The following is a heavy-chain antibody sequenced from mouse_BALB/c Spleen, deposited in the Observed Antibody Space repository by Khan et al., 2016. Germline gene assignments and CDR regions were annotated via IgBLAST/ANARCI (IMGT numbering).Heavy chain of an antibody. Sequence: EVQLQESGPGLVKPSQSLSLTCTVTGYSLTSDYAWNWIRQFPGNKLEWMGYISYSGSTSYNPSLKSRISITRDTSKNQFFLQLTSVPTEDTATYYCARDYYGSSFFDYWGQGTLVTVSA. CDR3: ARDYYGSSFFDY. J-gene: IGHJ3*01. V-gene: IGHV3-2*02. CDR1: GYSLTSDYA. CDR2: ISYSGST. D-gene: IGHD1-1*01.